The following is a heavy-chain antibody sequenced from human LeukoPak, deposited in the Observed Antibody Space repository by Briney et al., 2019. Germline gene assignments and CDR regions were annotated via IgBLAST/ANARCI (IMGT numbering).Heavy chain of an antibody. CDR3: ARDGNWDALGYCSSTSCYGYYYYGMDV. D-gene: IGHD2-2*01. CDR1: GFTFSSYG. CDR2: IWYDGSNK. V-gene: IGHV3-33*01. J-gene: IGHJ6*02. Sequence: GGSLRLSCAASGFTFSSYGMHWVRQAPGKGLEWVAVIWYDGSNKYYADSVKGRFTISRDNAKNSLYLQMNSLRAEDTAVYYCARDGNWDALGYCSSTSCYGYYYYGMDVWGQGTTVTVSS.